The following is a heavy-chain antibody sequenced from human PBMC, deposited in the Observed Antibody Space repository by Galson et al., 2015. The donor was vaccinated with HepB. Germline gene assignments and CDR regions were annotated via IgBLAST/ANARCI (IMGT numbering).Heavy chain of an antibody. CDR1: GFTLSTYS. Sequence: LRLSCAASGFTLSTYSMHWVRQAPGKGLEWVAVISYDGTNKFYSDSVKGRFSISRDTSKNTLFLQMNSLRVEDTAVYYCAAESGFAYWGQGTLVTVSS. J-gene: IGHJ4*02. CDR3: AAESGFAY. D-gene: IGHD1-14*01. CDR2: ISYDGTNK. V-gene: IGHV3-30*03.